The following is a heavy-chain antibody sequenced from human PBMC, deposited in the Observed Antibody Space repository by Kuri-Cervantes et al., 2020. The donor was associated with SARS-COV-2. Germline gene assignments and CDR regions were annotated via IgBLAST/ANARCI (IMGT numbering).Heavy chain of an antibody. CDR2: ISGSGGST. J-gene: IGHJ5*02. D-gene: IGHD5/OR15-5a*01. V-gene: IGHV3-23*01. CDR3: ARDLSGRFDP. CDR1: GFTFSSYA. Sequence: GGSLRLSCAASGFTFSSYAMSWVRQAPGKGLEWVSAISGSGGSTYYADSVKGRFTISRDNSKSTLYLQMSSLRAEDTAVYYCARDLSGRFDPWGQGTLVTVSS.